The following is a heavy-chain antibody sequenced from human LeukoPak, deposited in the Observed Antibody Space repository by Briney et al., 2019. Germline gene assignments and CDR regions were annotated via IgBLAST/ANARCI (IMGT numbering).Heavy chain of an antibody. CDR3: ARGEVNRWNGGGDYYFDY. D-gene: IGHD1-1*01. J-gene: IGHJ4*02. Sequence: GGSLRLSCAASGFTFSSYWMHWVRQAPGKGLVWVSRINTDGSSTSYADSVKGRFTISRDNAKNTLYLQMNSLRAEDTAVYYCARGEVNRWNGGGDYYFDYWGQGTLVTVSS. V-gene: IGHV3-74*01. CDR2: INTDGSST. CDR1: GFTFSSYW.